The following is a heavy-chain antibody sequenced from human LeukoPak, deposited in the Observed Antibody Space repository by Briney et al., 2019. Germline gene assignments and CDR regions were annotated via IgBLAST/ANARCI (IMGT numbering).Heavy chain of an antibody. V-gene: IGHV4-59*01. CDR3: ARDGYYYYMDV. CDR2: IYYSGST. J-gene: IGHJ6*03. Sequence: SETLSPTCTVSGGSISSYYWSWIRQPPGKGLEWIGYIYYSGSTNYNPSLKSRVTISVDTSKNQFSLKLSSVTAADTAVYYCARDGYYYYMDVWGKGTTVTVSS. CDR1: GGSISSYY.